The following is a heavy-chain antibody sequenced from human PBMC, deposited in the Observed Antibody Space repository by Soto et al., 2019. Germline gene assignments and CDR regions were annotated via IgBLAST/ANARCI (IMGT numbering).Heavy chain of an antibody. D-gene: IGHD3-9*01. Sequence: PGGSLRLSCAASGFTFSSYGMHWVRQAPGKGLEWVAVISYDGSNKYYADSVKGRFTISRDNSKNTLYLQMNSLRAEDTAVYYCAKDPRLRYFDWLLQLWGQGTMVTVSS. CDR2: ISYDGSNK. CDR1: GFTFSSYG. CDR3: AKDPRLRYFDWLLQL. J-gene: IGHJ3*01. V-gene: IGHV3-30*18.